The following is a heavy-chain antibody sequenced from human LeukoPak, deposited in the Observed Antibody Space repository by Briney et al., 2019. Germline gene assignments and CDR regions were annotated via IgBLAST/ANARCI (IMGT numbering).Heavy chain of an antibody. J-gene: IGHJ5*02. CDR1: VFTFSSYS. Sequence: GGSLRLSCAASVFTFSSYSMNWVRQAPGKGLEWVSSVSSSSSYICYADSVKGRFTISRDNAKNSLYLQVNSLRAEDTAVYYCARRNYYYYGSGSTNWFDHWGQGTLVTVSS. CDR2: VSSSSSYI. D-gene: IGHD3-10*01. CDR3: ARRNYYYYGSGSTNWFDH. V-gene: IGHV3-21*01.